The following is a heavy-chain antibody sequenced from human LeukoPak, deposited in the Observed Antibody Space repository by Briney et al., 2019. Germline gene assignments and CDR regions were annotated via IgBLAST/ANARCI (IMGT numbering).Heavy chain of an antibody. CDR2: IKQDGSEK. CDR3: ARDKVGGYYHYGMDV. CDR1: GFTFSSYW. Sequence: GGSLRLSCAASGFTFSSYWMSWDRQAPGKGLEWVANIKQDGSEKYYVDSVKGRFTISRDNAKNSLYLQMNSLRAEDTAVYYCARDKVGGYYHYGMDVWGQGTTVTVSS. D-gene: IGHD3-16*01. V-gene: IGHV3-7*01. J-gene: IGHJ6*02.